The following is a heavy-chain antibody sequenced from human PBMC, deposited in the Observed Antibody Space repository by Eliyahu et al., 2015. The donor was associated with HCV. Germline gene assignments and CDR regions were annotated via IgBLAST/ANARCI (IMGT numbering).Heavy chain of an antibody. CDR3: ASSPNYYYDSSGSNRFDY. V-gene: IGHV3-33*01. CDR1: GFTFSXYG. D-gene: IGHD3-22*01. Sequence: QVQLVESGGGVVQPGRXLRLSCAASGFTFSXYGRHWVRQAPGKGLEWVAVIWYDGSNKYYADSVKGRFTISRDNSKNTLYLQMNSLRAEDTAVYYCASSPNYYYDSSGSNRFDYWGQGTLVTVSS. CDR2: IWYDGSNK. J-gene: IGHJ4*02.